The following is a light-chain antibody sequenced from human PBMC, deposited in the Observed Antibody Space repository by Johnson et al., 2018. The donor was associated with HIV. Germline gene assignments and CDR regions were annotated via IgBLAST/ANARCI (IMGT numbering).Light chain of an antibody. V-gene: IGLV1-51*02. J-gene: IGLJ1*01. CDR1: SSNIGNNY. CDR3: GTWDTSLRTGF. Sequence: QSSLTQPPSVSAAPGQKVTISCSGSSSNIGNNYVSWYQQLPGTAPKLLIYANNKRPSGIADLFSGSKSGSLSTLGITGLQTGDEADYYCGTWDTSLRTGFFGTGTKVTVL. CDR2: ANN.